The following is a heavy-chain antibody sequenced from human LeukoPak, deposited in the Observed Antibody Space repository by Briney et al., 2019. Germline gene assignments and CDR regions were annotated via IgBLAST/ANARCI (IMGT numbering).Heavy chain of an antibody. CDR2: IYYSGST. Sequence: PSETLSLTCTVSGGSISSYYWSWLRQPPGKGLEWIGYIYYSGSTNYNPSLTSRVTISVDTSKNQFSLTLSSVTAADTAVYYCARDLEQRGDGWFDPWGQGTLVTVSS. V-gene: IGHV4-59*01. CDR1: GGSISSYY. CDR3: ARDLEQRGDGWFDP. D-gene: IGHD6-25*01. J-gene: IGHJ5*02.